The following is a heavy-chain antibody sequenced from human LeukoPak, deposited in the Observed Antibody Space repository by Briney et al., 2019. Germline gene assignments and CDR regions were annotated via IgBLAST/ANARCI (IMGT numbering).Heavy chain of an antibody. CDR1: GGSISSRGYS. J-gene: IGHJ3*02. V-gene: IGHV4-30-2*01. D-gene: IGHD2-8*01. Sequence: SETLSLTCAVSGGSISSRGYSWSWIRQPPGKGLEWIGYIYHSGSTYYNPSLKSRVTISVDRSKNQFSLKLSSVTAADTAVYYCAREAGYCTNGVCYDAFDIWGQGTMVTVSS. CDR3: AREAGYCTNGVCYDAFDI. CDR2: IYHSGST.